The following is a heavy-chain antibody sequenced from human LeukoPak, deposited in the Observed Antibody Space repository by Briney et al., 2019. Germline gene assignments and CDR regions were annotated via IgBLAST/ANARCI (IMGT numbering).Heavy chain of an antibody. J-gene: IGHJ3*02. CDR2: ISGSGGST. Sequence: GGSLRLSCAASGFTFSSYAMSWVRQAPGKGLEWVSAISGSGGSTYYADSVKGRFTISRDNSKNTLYLQRNSLRAEDTAVYYCAKDHYYGSVNDAFDIWGQGTMVTVSS. D-gene: IGHD3-10*01. CDR1: GFTFSSYA. CDR3: AKDHYYGSVNDAFDI. V-gene: IGHV3-23*01.